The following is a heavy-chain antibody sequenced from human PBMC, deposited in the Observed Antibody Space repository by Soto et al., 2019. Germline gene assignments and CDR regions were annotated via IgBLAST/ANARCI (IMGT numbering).Heavy chain of an antibody. CDR1: GYTLTYFA. Sequence: ASVKVSCKVSGYTLTYFAVHWVRQAPGQRLEWMGWINAGTGNRKYSQQLQDRVTITRDTSASTTYMELSSLISEDTAVYYCATDPFYDSSGYYSLHFDYWGQGTLVPVSP. CDR2: INAGTGNR. V-gene: IGHV1-3*01. D-gene: IGHD3-22*01. J-gene: IGHJ4*02. CDR3: ATDPFYDSSGYYSLHFDY.